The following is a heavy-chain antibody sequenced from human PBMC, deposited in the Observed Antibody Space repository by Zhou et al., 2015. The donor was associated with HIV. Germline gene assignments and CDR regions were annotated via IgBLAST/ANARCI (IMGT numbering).Heavy chain of an antibody. CDR2: IIPILGIA. D-gene: IGHD3-3*01. CDR3: AREERGVVIDTNPMDV. Sequence: QVQLVQSGAEVKKPGSSVKVSCKASGGTFSSYTISWVRQAPGQGLEWMGRIIPILGIANYAQKFQGRVTITADKSTSTAYMELSSLRSEDTAVYYCAREERGVVIDTNPMDVWGQGTTVTVSS. CDR1: GGTFSSYT. J-gene: IGHJ6*02. V-gene: IGHV1-69*08.